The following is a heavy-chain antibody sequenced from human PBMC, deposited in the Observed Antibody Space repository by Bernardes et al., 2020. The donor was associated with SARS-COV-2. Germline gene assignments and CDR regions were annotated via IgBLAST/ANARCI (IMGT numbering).Heavy chain of an antibody. V-gene: IGHV1-2*02. CDR3: ARDPPLYYYGSGSYNPHYYYGMDV. CDR2: INPNSGCT. Sequence: ASVKVSCKASGYTFTGYYMHWVRQAPGQGLEWMGWINPNSGCTNYSQKFQGRVTMTRDTSISTAYMELSRLRSDDTAVYYCARDPPLYYYGSGSYNPHYYYGMDVWGQGTTVTVYS. J-gene: IGHJ6*02. D-gene: IGHD3-10*01. CDR1: GYTFTGYY.